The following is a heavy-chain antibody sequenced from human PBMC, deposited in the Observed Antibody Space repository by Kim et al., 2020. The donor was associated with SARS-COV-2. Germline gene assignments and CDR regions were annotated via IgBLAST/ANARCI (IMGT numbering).Heavy chain of an antibody. CDR1: GFTFTNYV. D-gene: IGHD2-2*01. J-gene: IGHJ3*02. CDR2: INAGNGNT. CDR3: GRGEIGYCSSTTCSDAFDI. Sequence: ASVKVSCKPSGFTFTNYVIHWVRQAPGQRLEWMGWINAGNGNTKYSQKFQGRVTITRDSSASAAYMELSSLRSEDTAIYYCGRGEIGYCSSTTCSDAFDIWGQGTMVTVSS. V-gene: IGHV1-3*01.